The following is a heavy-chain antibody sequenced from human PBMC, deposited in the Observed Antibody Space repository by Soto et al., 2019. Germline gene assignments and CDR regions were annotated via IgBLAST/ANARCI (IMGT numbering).Heavy chain of an antibody. CDR3: AREGTVTSGHEYYYYYVMDV. Sequence: QVQLVQSGAEVKKPGSSVKVSCKASGGTFSSYTISWVRQAPGQGLEWMGRIIPILGIANYAQKFQGRVTITADKSTSTAYMELSSLISEDTAVYYCAREGTVTSGHEYYYYYVMDVWGQGTTVTVSS. J-gene: IGHJ6*02. V-gene: IGHV1-69*08. CDR2: IIPILGIA. CDR1: GGTFSSYT. D-gene: IGHD4-17*01.